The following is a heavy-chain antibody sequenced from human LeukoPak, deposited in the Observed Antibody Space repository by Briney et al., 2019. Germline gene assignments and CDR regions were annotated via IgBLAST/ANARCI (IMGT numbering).Heavy chain of an antibody. J-gene: IGHJ3*02. Sequence: PSETLSLTCAVYGGSFSGYYWSWIRQPPGKGLEWIGEINHSGSTNYNPSLRSRLNISVDTSKTQFSLQLMSVTPADTALYFCARGGLSHSFDMWGQGTMVTVSS. D-gene: IGHD2/OR15-2a*01. CDR1: GGSFSGYY. CDR3: ARGGLSHSFDM. V-gene: IGHV4-34*01. CDR2: INHSGST.